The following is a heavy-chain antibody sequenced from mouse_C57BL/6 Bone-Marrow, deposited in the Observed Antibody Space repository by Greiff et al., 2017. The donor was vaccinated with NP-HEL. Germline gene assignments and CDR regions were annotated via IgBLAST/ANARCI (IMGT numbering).Heavy chain of an antibody. J-gene: IGHJ1*03. Sequence: EVQVVESGGGLVKPGGSLKLSCAASGFTFSDYGMHWVRQAPEKGLEWVAYISSGSSTIYYADTVKGRFTISRDNAENTLFLQMTSLRSEDTAMYYCAQGVNWDGDFDVWGTGTTVTVSS. CDR2: ISSGSSTI. D-gene: IGHD4-1*01. CDR1: GFTFSDYG. V-gene: IGHV5-17*01. CDR3: AQGVNWDGDFDV.